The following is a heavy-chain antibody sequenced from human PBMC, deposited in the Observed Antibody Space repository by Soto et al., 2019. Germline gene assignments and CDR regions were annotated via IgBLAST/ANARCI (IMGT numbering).Heavy chain of an antibody. CDR3: ARRAISLSAEFDY. D-gene: IGHD1-26*01. CDR2: IWYDGSNK. J-gene: IGHJ4*02. V-gene: IGHV3-33*01. Sequence: GGSLRLSCAASGFTFSSYGMHWVRQAPGKGLEWVAVIWYDGSNKYYADSVKGRFTISRDNSKNTLYLQMNSLRAEDTAVYYCARRAISLSAEFDYWGRGTLVTVSS. CDR1: GFTFSSYG.